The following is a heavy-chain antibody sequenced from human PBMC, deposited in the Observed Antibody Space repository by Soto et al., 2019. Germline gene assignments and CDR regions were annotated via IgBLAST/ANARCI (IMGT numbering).Heavy chain of an antibody. V-gene: IGHV4-59*08. CDR1: GGSISSYY. Sequence: SETLSLTCTVSGGSISSYYWSWIRQPPGKGLEWIGYIYYSGSTNYNPSLKSRVTISVDTSKNQFSLKLSSVTAADTAVYYCARLQDGYSSGWYMVNWFDPWGRGTLVTVSS. D-gene: IGHD6-19*01. J-gene: IGHJ5*02. CDR2: IYYSGST. CDR3: ARLQDGYSSGWYMVNWFDP.